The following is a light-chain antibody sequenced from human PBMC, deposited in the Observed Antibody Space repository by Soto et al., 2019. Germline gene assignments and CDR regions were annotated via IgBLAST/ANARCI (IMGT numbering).Light chain of an antibody. V-gene: IGKV3-20*01. CDR3: QQYGSSPRT. CDR1: QRVSSSY. Sequence: PGERATLSCRASQRVSSSYLAWYQQKPGQAPRLLIYGASSRATGIPDRFSGSGSGTDFTLTISRLEPEDFAVYYCQQYGSSPRTFGPGTKVDIK. CDR2: GAS. J-gene: IGKJ3*01.